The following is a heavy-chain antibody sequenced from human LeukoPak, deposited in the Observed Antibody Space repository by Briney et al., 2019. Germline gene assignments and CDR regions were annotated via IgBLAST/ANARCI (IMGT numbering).Heavy chain of an antibody. CDR2: ISSSGSTI. Sequence: PGGSLRLSCAASGFTFSSYEMNWVRQAPGKGLEWVSYISSSGSTIYYADSVKGRFTISRDNAKNSLYLQMNSLRAEDTAVYYCARDALDGSTSPSRFDYRGQGTLVTVSS. CDR1: GFTFSSYE. V-gene: IGHV3-48*03. CDR3: ARDALDGSTSPSRFDY. J-gene: IGHJ4*02. D-gene: IGHD2-2*01.